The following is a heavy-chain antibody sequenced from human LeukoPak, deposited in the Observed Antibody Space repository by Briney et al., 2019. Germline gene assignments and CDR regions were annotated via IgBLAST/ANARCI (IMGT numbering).Heavy chain of an antibody. D-gene: IGHD2-2*01. CDR2: IYSGGYT. V-gene: IGHV3-66*01. Sequence: GGSLRLSCAVSGFIVSSNYMTWVRQAPGKGLEWVSIIYSGGYTYSADSVKGRFTISRDSSKNTLYLQMNSLRPEDTAVYYCARVVPAATTWFDPWGQGTLVTVSS. CDR1: GFIVSSNY. CDR3: ARVVPAATTWFDP. J-gene: IGHJ5*02.